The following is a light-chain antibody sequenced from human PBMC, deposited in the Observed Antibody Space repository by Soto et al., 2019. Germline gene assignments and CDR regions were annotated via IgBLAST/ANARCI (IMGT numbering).Light chain of an antibody. V-gene: IGLV2-8*01. Sequence: QSALTQPPSASGSPGQSVTISCTGASSDVGTYDFVSWYQPHPGKAPKLMIYEVTKRPSGVPDPFSGSRSGNTASLTVSGLQAEDEADYYCTSDAGSNNFDVFGTGTKV. CDR2: EVT. CDR3: TSDAGSNNFDV. CDR1: SSDVGTYDF. J-gene: IGLJ1*01.